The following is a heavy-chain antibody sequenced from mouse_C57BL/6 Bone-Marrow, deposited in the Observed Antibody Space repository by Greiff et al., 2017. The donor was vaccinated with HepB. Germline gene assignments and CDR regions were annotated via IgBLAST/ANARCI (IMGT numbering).Heavy chain of an antibody. CDR2: IYPGNSDT. J-gene: IGHJ2*01. CDR3: TRWENWDYFDY. CDR1: GYTFTSYW. V-gene: IGHV1-5*01. Sequence: VQLQQSGTVLARPGASVKMSCKTSGYTFTSYWMHWVKQRPGQGLEWIGAIYPGNSDTSYNQKFKGKAKLTAVTSASTAYMALSSLTNEDSAVYYCTRWENWDYFDYWGQGTTLTVSS. D-gene: IGHD4-1*01.